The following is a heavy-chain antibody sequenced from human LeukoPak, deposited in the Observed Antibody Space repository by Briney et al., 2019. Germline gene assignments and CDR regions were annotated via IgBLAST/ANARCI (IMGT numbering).Heavy chain of an antibody. CDR2: ISGSGGST. Sequence: GGSLRLSCAASGFTFSSYAMGWVRQAPGKGLEWVSAISGSGGSTYYADSVKGRFTISRDNSRSIMYLQMNSLRAEDTAVYYCARSPEPFDYGPYNWFDPWGQGTRVTVSS. CDR3: ARSPEPFDYGPYNWFDP. J-gene: IGHJ5*02. CDR1: GFTFSSYA. D-gene: IGHD4-17*01. V-gene: IGHV3-23*01.